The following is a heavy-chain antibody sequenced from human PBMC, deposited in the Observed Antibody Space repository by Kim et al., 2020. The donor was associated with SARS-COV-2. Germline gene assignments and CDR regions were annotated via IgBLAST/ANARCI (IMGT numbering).Heavy chain of an antibody. CDR2: ISYDGSNK. D-gene: IGHD1-26*01. Sequence: GGSLRLSCAASGFTLNFYAMHWVRQAPGKGLEWVAVISYDGSNKYYADSVKGRFTISRDNSKNTLYLQMNSLRIEDTAVYYCAKSFSGSYFGYDYWGQGTLVTVSS. J-gene: IGHJ4*02. CDR3: AKSFSGSYFGYDY. V-gene: IGHV3-30*18. CDR1: GFTLNFYA.